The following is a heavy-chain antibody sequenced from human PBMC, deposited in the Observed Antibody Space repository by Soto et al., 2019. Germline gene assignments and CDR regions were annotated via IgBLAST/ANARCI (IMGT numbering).Heavy chain of an antibody. Sequence: QVKLVESGGGVVQPGRSLRLSCAASGFTFSSYAIHWVRQAPGKGLEWVAVIWHDGTNKYYADSVKGRFTISRDDSKNTLYLQMNSLRADDTAVYYCARDDCSGGSCYPLGGDFFFWGQGALVTVSS. CDR1: GFTFSSYA. CDR3: ARDDCSGGSCYPLGGDFFF. D-gene: IGHD2-15*01. CDR2: IWHDGTNK. V-gene: IGHV3-33*01. J-gene: IGHJ4*02.